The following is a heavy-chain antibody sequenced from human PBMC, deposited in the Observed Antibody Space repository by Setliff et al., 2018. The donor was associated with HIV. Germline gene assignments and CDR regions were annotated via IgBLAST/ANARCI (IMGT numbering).Heavy chain of an antibody. Sequence: SETLSLTCTVSGDSISSGDYYWSWIRQPPGKGLEWIGNIYYSGSTYYNPSLKSRVTISVDTSKNQFSLKLSSVTAADTAVYYCASLKGRYFDTSGYYNNWFDPWGQGTLVTVSS. J-gene: IGHJ5*02. CDR3: ASLKGRYFDTSGYYNNWFDP. D-gene: IGHD3-22*01. CDR1: GDSISSGDYY. CDR2: IYYSGST. V-gene: IGHV4-30-4*08.